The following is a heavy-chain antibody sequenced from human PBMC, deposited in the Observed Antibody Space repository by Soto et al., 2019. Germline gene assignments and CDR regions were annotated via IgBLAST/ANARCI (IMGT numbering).Heavy chain of an antibody. V-gene: IGHV1-69*13. CDR3: ARDNDRLQLGGNYYYIKDV. CDR1: GGTFSSYA. D-gene: IGHD5-12*01. Sequence: ASVKVSCKASGGTFSSYAISWVRQAPGQGLEWMGGIMPIFRTPDYAQKFQGRVTITADESTSTAYMELSSLRSDDTGVYYCARDNDRLQLGGNYYYIKDVWGQGTTVTVSS. J-gene: IGHJ6*02. CDR2: IMPIFRTP.